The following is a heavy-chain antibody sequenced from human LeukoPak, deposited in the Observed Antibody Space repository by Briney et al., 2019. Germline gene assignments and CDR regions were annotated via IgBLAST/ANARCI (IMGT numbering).Heavy chain of an antibody. V-gene: IGHV4-39*01. D-gene: IGHD3-16*01. J-gene: IGHJ4*02. CDR3: ARQMGVGVWALDY. Sequence: SETLSLTCDVSGGSISTGNYWWGWLRQPPGKGLEWIGIIFHTGKTHDNPSLRGRVSMSVDTSKNQFSLRLSAVTAADTTVYYCARQMGVGVWALDYWGQGALVTVSS. CDR2: IFHTGKT. CDR1: GGSISTGNYW.